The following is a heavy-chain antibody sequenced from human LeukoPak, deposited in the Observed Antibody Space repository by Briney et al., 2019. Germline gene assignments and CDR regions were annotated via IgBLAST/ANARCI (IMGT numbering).Heavy chain of an antibody. CDR2: VYTSGST. Sequence: PSETLSLTCTVSGGSISSGSFYWSWIPQPAGKGLEWIGRVYTSGSTNSNPSLKSRVTISIDTSKNQFSLKLSSVTAADTAVYYCAANQDSVVVPAAILHYYYYYMDVWGKGTTVTVSS. D-gene: IGHD2-2*02. CDR1: GGSISSGSFY. J-gene: IGHJ6*03. CDR3: AANQDSVVVPAAILHYYYYYMDV. V-gene: IGHV4-61*02.